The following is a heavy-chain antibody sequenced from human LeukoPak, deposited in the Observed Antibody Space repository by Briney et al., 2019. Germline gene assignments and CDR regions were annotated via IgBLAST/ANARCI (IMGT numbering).Heavy chain of an antibody. Sequence: HPGGSLRLSCAASGFTFSNYAMSWVRQAPGKGLEWVAFIRFDGSSKYYADSVKGRFTISRDNSKNTLYLQMNSLRAEDTAVYYCAKDIGLRYFDYWGQGTLVTVSS. J-gene: IGHJ4*02. V-gene: IGHV3-30*02. CDR3: AKDIGLRYFDY. D-gene: IGHD3-9*01. CDR2: IRFDGSSK. CDR1: GFTFSNYA.